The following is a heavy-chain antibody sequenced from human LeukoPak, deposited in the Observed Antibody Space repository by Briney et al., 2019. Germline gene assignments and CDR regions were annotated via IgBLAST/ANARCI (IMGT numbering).Heavy chain of an antibody. Sequence: GGSLRLSCVASGFTFGKYWMSWIRQAPGKGLEWVANIKLDGSEKNYVDSVKGRFTISRDNTKNSLYLQMNSLRAEDTAVFYCARDQYDTWSRRGNFDSWGQGTLVIVSS. CDR3: ARDQYDTWSRRGNFDS. CDR1: GFTFGKYW. J-gene: IGHJ4*02. D-gene: IGHD3-3*01. V-gene: IGHV3-7*03. CDR2: IKLDGSEK.